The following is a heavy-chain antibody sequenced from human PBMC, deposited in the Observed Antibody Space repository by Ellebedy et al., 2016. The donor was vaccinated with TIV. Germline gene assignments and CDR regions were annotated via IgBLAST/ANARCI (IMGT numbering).Heavy chain of an antibody. CDR1: GFTFRVYS. CDR3: TRGREFAMID. J-gene: IGHJ4*02. Sequence: GESLKISCAASGFTFRVYSMNWVRQAPGKGLEWVSYITSDERTIYYADSVRGRFTISRDNGKNSLSLQMNSLRDEDTAVYYCTRGREFAMIDWGQGTLVTVSS. CDR2: ITSDERTI. V-gene: IGHV3-48*02. D-gene: IGHD3-10*01.